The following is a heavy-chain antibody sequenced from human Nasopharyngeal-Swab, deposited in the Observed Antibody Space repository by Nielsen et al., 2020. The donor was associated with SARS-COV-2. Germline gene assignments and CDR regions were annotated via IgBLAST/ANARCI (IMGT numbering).Heavy chain of an antibody. Sequence: GESLKISCAASGFTFSSYGMHWVRQAPGKGLEWVAVIWYDGSNKYYADSVKGRFTISRDNSKNTLYLQMNSLRAEDTAVFYCARDGVDYGDYWGQGTLVTVSS. V-gene: IGHV3-33*01. D-gene: IGHD3-16*01. CDR3: ARDGVDYGDY. CDR2: IWYDGSNK. J-gene: IGHJ4*02. CDR1: GFTFSSYG.